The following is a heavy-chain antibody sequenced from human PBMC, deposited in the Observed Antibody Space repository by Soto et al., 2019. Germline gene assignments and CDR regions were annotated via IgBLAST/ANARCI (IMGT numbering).Heavy chain of an antibody. J-gene: IGHJ6*02. CDR1: GYTFTNNG. D-gene: IGHD1-1*01. CDR3: ARGSTPYNMDV. CDR2: ISGYNANT. Sequence: QVQLVQSGGEVRKPGASVKVSCKTSGYTFTNNGINWVRQAPGQGLEWKGWISGYNANTKYAQKFQGRVTLPTDPLTRTVFMGLRSLRSDDTAVVYCARGSTPYNMDVWGQGTTVTFSS. V-gene: IGHV1-18*04.